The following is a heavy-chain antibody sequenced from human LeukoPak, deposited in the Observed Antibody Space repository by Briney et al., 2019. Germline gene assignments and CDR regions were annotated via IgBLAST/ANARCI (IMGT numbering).Heavy chain of an antibody. V-gene: IGHV3-23*01. D-gene: IGHD3-22*01. J-gene: IGHJ4*02. CDR1: GFTFSISA. CDR2: ITGSSGYT. Sequence: PGGSLRLSCAASGFTFSISAMKWVRQAPGKGLEWVSSITGSSGYTYYADSVRGRFAISRDNSKNTVFLQMNSLRAEDTAVYYCAKTYYFDSSGYWSAYYFDKWGQGTHVTVSS. CDR3: AKTYYFDSSGYWSAYYFDK.